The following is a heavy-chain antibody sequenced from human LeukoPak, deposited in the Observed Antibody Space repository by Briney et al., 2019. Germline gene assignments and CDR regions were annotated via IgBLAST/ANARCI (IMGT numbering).Heavy chain of an antibody. CDR3: ARASTTVAGHSFDY. V-gene: IGHV4-38-2*02. CDR1: GYSISSGYY. J-gene: IGHJ4*02. Sequence: SETLSLTCTVSGYSISSGYYWGWIRQPPGKGLEWIGSIYHSGSTYYNPSLKSRVTISLDTPKNHFSLRLSSVTAADTPVYYCARASTTVAGHSFDYWGQGSLVTVSS. CDR2: IYHSGST. D-gene: IGHD6-19*01.